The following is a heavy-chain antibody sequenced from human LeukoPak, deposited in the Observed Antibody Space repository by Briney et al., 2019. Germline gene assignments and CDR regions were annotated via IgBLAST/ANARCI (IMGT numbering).Heavy chain of an antibody. Sequence: GGSLRLSCAASGFTFSSHGMNWVRQAPGKGLERVSGISGSGGNTYYADSVKGRFTISRDNAKNSLYPQMNSLRAEDTAVYYCARDFTYYYGSGSPGYMDVWGKGTTVTVSS. CDR3: ARDFTYYYGSGSPGYMDV. CDR2: ISGSGGNT. D-gene: IGHD3-10*01. V-gene: IGHV3-21*01. J-gene: IGHJ6*03. CDR1: GFTFSSHG.